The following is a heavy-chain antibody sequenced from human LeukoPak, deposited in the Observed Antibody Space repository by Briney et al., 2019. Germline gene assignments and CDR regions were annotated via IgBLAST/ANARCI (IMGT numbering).Heavy chain of an antibody. CDR3: AMESSSWCGGSADAFDI. Sequence: SETLSLTCAVYGGSFSGYYWSWIRQPPGKGLEWIGEINHSGSTNYNPSLKSRVTISVDTSKNQFSLKLSSVTAADTAVYYCAMESSSWCGGSADAFDIWGQGTMVTVSS. CDR2: INHSGST. J-gene: IGHJ3*02. V-gene: IGHV4-34*01. CDR1: GGSFSGYY. D-gene: IGHD6-13*01.